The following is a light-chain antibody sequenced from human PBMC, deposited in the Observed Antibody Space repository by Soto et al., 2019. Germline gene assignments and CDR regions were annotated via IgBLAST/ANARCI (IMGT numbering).Light chain of an antibody. CDR1: NSNIGASHD. J-gene: IGLJ2*01. Sequence: QSVLTQPPSVSGAPGQRVVISCTGTNSNIGASHDVHWYQQLPGTAPRLLIYGNNNRPSGVSDRFSGSRSDTSASLAITGLQGEDEADYYCPSYDSSLGGSLFGGGTKVTVL. CDR3: PSYDSSLGGSL. CDR2: GNN. V-gene: IGLV1-40*01.